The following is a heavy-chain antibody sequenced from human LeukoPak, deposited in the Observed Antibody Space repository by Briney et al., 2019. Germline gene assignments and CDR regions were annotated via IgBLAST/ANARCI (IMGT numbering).Heavy chain of an antibody. V-gene: IGHV4-34*01. CDR1: GGSFSGYY. Sequence: SETLSLTCAVYGGSFSGYYWSWIRQPPGKGLEWIGEINHSGSTNYNPSLKSRVTISVDTSKNQFSLELSSVTAADTAVYYCARGRVIVDIVATTPRLASPDYWGQGTLVTVSS. CDR3: ARGRVIVDIVATTPRLASPDY. D-gene: IGHD5-12*01. CDR2: INHSGST. J-gene: IGHJ4*02.